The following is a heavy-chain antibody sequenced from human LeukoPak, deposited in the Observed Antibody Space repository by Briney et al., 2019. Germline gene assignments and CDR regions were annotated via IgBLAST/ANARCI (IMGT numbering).Heavy chain of an antibody. J-gene: IGHJ4*02. Sequence: PGGSLRLSCAASGFTFSDYYMSWIRKAPGKGLEWVSAISGSGGSTYYADSVKGRFTISRDNSKNTLYLQMNSLRAEDTAVYYCAKALYQPLLYMTVDYWGQGTLVTVSS. D-gene: IGHD2-2*02. V-gene: IGHV3-23*01. CDR2: ISGSGGST. CDR3: AKALYQPLLYMTVDY. CDR1: GFTFSDYY.